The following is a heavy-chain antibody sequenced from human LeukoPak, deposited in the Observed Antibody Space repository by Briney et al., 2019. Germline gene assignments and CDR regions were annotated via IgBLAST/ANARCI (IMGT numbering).Heavy chain of an antibody. CDR2: LSGSGEST. D-gene: IGHD2-2*01. Sequence: GGSLRLSCVASGFTFRSYVLSWVRQAPGKGLEWVSALSGSGESTYYADTVKGRFTISRDNSKNTVYLQMNSLRADDTAVYYCAKAHCSSTSCSRADNWGQGTLVTVSS. CDR1: GFTFRSYV. J-gene: IGHJ4*02. V-gene: IGHV3-23*01. CDR3: AKAHCSSTSCSRADN.